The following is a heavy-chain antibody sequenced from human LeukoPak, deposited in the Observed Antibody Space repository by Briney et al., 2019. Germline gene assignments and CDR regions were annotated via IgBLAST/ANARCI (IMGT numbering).Heavy chain of an antibody. CDR1: GGTFSSYA. CDR2: IIPILGIA. J-gene: IGHJ4*02. D-gene: IGHD6-13*01. CDR3: AREVTYSSSWYDY. V-gene: IGHV1-69*04. Sequence: SVKVSCKASGGTFSSYAISWVRQAPGQGLEWMGRIIPILGIANYAQKFQGRVTITADKSTSTAYMELSSLRAEDTAVYYCAREVTYSSSWYDYWGQGTLVTVSS.